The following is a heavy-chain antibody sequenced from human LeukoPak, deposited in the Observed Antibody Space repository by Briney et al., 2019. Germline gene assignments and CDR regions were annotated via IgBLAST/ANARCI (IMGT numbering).Heavy chain of an antibody. Sequence: ASVKVSCKVSGYTLTELSMHWVRQAPGKGLEWMGGFDPEDGETIYAQKFQGRVTMTEDTSTDTAYMELSSLRSEDTAVYYCVTGTRRRGSYCQIDYWGQGTLVTVSS. CDR2: FDPEDGET. J-gene: IGHJ4*02. CDR1: GYTLTELS. CDR3: VTGTRRRGSYCQIDY. D-gene: IGHD1-26*01. V-gene: IGHV1-24*01.